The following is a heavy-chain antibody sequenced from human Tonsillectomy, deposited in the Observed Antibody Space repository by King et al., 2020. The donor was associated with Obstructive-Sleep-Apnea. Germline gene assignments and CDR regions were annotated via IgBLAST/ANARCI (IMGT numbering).Heavy chain of an antibody. Sequence: QLQESGPGLVKPSETLSLTCTVSGGSISSSSYYWGWIHQPPGKGLEWIGSIYYSGSTYYNPSLKSRVTISVDTSKNQFSLKLSSVTAADTAVYYCASYRLRLGETPTFDPWGQGTLVTVSS. CDR2: IYYSGST. CDR3: ASYRLRLGETPTFDP. CDR1: GGSISSSSYY. V-gene: IGHV4-39*07. D-gene: IGHD3-16*01. J-gene: IGHJ5*02.